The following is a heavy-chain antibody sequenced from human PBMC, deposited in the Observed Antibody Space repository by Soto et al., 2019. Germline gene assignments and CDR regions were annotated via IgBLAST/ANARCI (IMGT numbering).Heavy chain of an antibody. J-gene: IGHJ4*02. CDR1: GFTFSSYG. V-gene: IGHV3-30*18. CDR3: AKDKVQLWLEYYFDY. CDR2: ISYDGSNK. Sequence: QVQLVESGGGVVQPGRSLRLSCAASGFTFSSYGMHWVRQAPGKGLEWVAVISYDGSNKYYADSVKGRFTISRDNSKNTLYLQMNSLRAEDTAVYYCAKDKVQLWLEYYFDYWGQGTLVTVSS. D-gene: IGHD5-18*01.